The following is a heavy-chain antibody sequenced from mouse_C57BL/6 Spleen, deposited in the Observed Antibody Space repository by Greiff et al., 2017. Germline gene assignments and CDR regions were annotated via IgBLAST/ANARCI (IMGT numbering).Heavy chain of an antibody. J-gene: IGHJ2*01. D-gene: IGHD1-1*01. CDR2: IWRGGST. CDR3: AKSPSASGSSAFDD. V-gene: IGHV2-5*01. Sequence: QVQLQQSGPGLVQPSQSLSITCTVSGFSLTSYGVHWVRQSPGKGLEWLGVIWRGGSTDYNAAFMSRLSITKDNSPRQVFFKMNSLQADDVAIYYCAKSPSASGSSAFDDGGQGTALTVSS. CDR1: GFSLTSYG.